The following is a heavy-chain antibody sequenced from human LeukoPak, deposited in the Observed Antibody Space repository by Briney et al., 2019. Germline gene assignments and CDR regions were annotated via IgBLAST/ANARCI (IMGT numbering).Heavy chain of an antibody. Sequence: GGSLRLSCAASGFTFSNAWMSWVRQAPGKGLEWVGRIKSKTDGGTTDYAAPVKGRFTISRDDSKNTLYLQMNSLKTEDTAVYYCTTGQVSAQRPLYYYDSSGYSGEGYWGQGTLVTVSS. CDR3: TTGQVSAQRPLYYYDSSGYSGEGY. D-gene: IGHD3-22*01. V-gene: IGHV3-15*01. J-gene: IGHJ4*02. CDR1: GFTFSNAW. CDR2: IKSKTDGGTT.